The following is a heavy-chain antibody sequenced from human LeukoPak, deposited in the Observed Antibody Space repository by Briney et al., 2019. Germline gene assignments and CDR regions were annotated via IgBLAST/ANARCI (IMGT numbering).Heavy chain of an antibody. V-gene: IGHV4-59*01. J-gene: IGHJ4*02. CDR1: GGSISSYY. Sequence: PSETLSLTCTVSGGSISSYYWSWLRQTPGKGLEYVGYIYDSGSTNYNPSLKSRVTISVDTSKNQFSLQLSSVNAADTAVYYCARYDSRGDYYFDYWGQGTLVTVSS. D-gene: IGHD3-22*01. CDR3: ARYDSRGDYYFDY. CDR2: IYDSGST.